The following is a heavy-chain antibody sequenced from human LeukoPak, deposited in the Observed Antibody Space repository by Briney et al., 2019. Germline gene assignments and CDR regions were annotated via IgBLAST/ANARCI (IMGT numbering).Heavy chain of an antibody. CDR2: IYYSGST. CDR1: GGSISSYY. V-gene: IGHV4-59*01. Sequence: SETLSLTCTVSGGSISSYYWSWIRQPPGKGLEWIGYIYYSGSTNYNPSLKSRVTISVDTSKNQFSLKVSSVSAVDTAVYYCARDRGDGYSAIDYWGEGTLVTVSS. J-gene: IGHJ4*02. D-gene: IGHD5-24*01. CDR3: ARDRGDGYSAIDY.